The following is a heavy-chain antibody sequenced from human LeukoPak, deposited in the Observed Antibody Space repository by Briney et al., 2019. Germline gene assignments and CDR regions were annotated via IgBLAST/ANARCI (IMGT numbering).Heavy chain of an antibody. V-gene: IGHV4-59*04. J-gene: IGHJ4*02. Sequence: PSETLSLTCTVSGGSIRNYFWSWIRQPPGKGLEWIGRIYHGGSTYYNPSLRSRVIVSVDTSKDHFSLKMSSVTAADTSVYYCARDLASCACDCYSDRFAYWGQGALVTVSS. D-gene: IGHD2-21*02. CDR2: IYHGGST. CDR3: ARDLASCACDCYSDRFAY. CDR1: GGSIRNYF.